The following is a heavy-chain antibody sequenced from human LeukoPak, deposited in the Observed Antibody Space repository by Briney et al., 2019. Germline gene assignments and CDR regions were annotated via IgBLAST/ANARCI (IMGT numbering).Heavy chain of an antibody. CDR3: ARTIRNPHTYYYDSSGYYYWYFDL. CDR1: GYSISSGYY. V-gene: IGHV4-38-2*01. Sequence: SETLSLTRAVSGYSISSGYYWGWIRQPPGKGLEWIGSIYHSGSTYYNPSLKSRVTISVDTSKNQFSLKLSSVTGADTAVYYCARTIRNPHTYYYDSSGYYYWYFDLWGRGTLVTVSS. D-gene: IGHD3-22*01. J-gene: IGHJ2*01. CDR2: IYHSGST.